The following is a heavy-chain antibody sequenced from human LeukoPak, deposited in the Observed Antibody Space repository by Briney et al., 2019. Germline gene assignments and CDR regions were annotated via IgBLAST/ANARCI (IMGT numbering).Heavy chain of an antibody. Sequence: SETLSLTCTVSGGSISSSSYYWGWIRQPPGKGLEWIGSIYYSGSTYYNPSLKSRVTISVDTSKNQFSLKLSSVTAADTAVYYYARGRVGLRYCSSTSCSYYYYYYGMDVWGQGTTVTVSS. CDR2: IYYSGST. CDR1: GGSISSSSYY. V-gene: IGHV4-39*01. D-gene: IGHD2-2*01. J-gene: IGHJ6*02. CDR3: ARGRVGLRYCSSTSCSYYYYYYGMDV.